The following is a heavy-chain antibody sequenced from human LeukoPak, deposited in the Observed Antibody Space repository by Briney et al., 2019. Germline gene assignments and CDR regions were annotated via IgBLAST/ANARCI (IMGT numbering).Heavy chain of an antibody. J-gene: IGHJ4*02. CDR3: ARHPNSNWDY. D-gene: IGHD6-13*01. Sequence: PGRSLRLSCAASGFIFSSYAMHWVRQAPGKGLEWVAAISYDGSNKYYADSVKGRFTASRDNAQNSLYLQMNSLRVEDTAVYYCARHPNSNWDYWGQGTLVTVSS. CDR2: ISYDGSNK. V-gene: IGHV3-30-3*01. CDR1: GFIFSSYA.